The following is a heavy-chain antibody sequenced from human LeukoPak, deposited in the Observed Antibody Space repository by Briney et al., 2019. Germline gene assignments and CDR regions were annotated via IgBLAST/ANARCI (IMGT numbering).Heavy chain of an antibody. V-gene: IGHV4-4*07. D-gene: IGHD1-1*01. CDR2: ISNRGST. Sequence: PSETLSLTCTVSGGSISNYYWSWIRQPAGKGLEWIGRISNRGSTNYNPSLKSRVTMSVDTSKNQFSLKLSSVTAADTAVYYCARDRGTWNDDGFDYWGQGTLVTVSS. CDR3: ARDRGTWNDDGFDY. J-gene: IGHJ4*02. CDR1: GGSISNYY.